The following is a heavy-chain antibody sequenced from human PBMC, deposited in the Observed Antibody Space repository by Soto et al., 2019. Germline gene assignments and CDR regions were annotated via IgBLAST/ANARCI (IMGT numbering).Heavy chain of an antibody. Sequence: GGSLRLSCAASGFTFSSYSINWVRQAPGKGLEWVSSIGISGSDIFYADSVKGRFTISRVNAKNSLYLQMNSLRAEDTAIYYCARDSYAGSGPGYWGQGTLVTVSS. D-gene: IGHD3-10*01. J-gene: IGHJ4*02. CDR3: ARDSYAGSGPGY. CDR1: GFTFSSYS. V-gene: IGHV3-21*01. CDR2: IGISGSDI.